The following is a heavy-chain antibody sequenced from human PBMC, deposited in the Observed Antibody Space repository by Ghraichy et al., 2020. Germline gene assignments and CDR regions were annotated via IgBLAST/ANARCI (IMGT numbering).Heavy chain of an antibody. D-gene: IGHD2-21*01. V-gene: IGHV3-23*01. CDR1: GFTFSSYA. Sequence: GGSLRLSCAASGFTFSSYAMTWVRQAPGKGLEWVSVISGSGGSTYYADSVKGRFTISRDNSKNTLYLQMNSLRAEDTAVYYCAKDGPECRGGDCYIVQYYFDYWGQGTLVTVSS. CDR2: ISGSGGST. J-gene: IGHJ4*02. CDR3: AKDGPECRGGDCYIVQYYFDY.